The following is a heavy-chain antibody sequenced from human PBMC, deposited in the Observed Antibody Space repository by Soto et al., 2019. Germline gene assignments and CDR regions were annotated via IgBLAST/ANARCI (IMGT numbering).Heavy chain of an antibody. D-gene: IGHD6-19*01. Sequence: ASVKVSCKASGYTFTSYGISWVRQAPGQGLEWMGWISAYNGNTNYAQKLRGRVTMTTDTSTSTAYMELRSLRSDDTAVYYCARDRQGTHSSGWLYYYYGMDVWGQGTTVTVSS. CDR1: GYTFTSYG. CDR3: ARDRQGTHSSGWLYYYYGMDV. V-gene: IGHV1-18*04. CDR2: ISAYNGNT. J-gene: IGHJ6*02.